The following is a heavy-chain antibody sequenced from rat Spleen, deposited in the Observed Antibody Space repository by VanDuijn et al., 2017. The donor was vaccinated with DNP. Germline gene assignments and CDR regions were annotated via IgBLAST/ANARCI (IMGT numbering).Heavy chain of an antibody. J-gene: IGHJ2*01. Sequence: EVQLVETGGGLVQPGRSLKLSCVASGFTFSSYWMYWIRQTPGRGLEWVASITTSGDSTSSPDSVKGRFTISRDNAKNTLYLQMNSLKSEDTATYYCTRGVYYGSSWAFDYWGHGVMVTVSS. CDR1: GFTFSSYW. CDR3: TRGVYYGSSWAFDY. V-gene: IGHV5-58*01. D-gene: IGHD1-6*01. CDR2: ITTSGDST.